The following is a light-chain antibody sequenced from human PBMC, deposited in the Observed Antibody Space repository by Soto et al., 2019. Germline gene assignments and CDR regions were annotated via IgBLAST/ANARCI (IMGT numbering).Light chain of an antibody. J-gene: IGKJ4*01. CDR3: QERSNWPLT. V-gene: IGKV3-11*01. Sequence: EIVLTQSPATLSLSPGERATLSCRASQSVSSYLAWYQQTPGQAPRLLIYDACNRATGIPARFSGSGSGTDFTLTISSLEPEDFAVYYCQERSNWPLTFGGGTKVEIK. CDR1: QSVSSY. CDR2: DAC.